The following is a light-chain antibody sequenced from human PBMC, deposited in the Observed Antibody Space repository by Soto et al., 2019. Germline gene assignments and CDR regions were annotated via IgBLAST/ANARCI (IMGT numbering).Light chain of an antibody. Sequence: QSVLTQPPSASGTPGHAVIISCSRTSSNIGSSPVNWYRHLPGTAPRLLIYSSSGRPSGVPDRFSGSKSGTSASLAISGLQSEDEADYSCAAWDVSLNAWVFGGGTKLTVL. CDR2: SSS. CDR3: AAWDVSLNAWV. J-gene: IGLJ3*02. CDR1: SSNIGSSP. V-gene: IGLV1-44*01.